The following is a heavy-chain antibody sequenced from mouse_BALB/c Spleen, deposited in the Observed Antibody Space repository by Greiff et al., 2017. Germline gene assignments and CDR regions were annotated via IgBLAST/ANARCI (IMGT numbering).Heavy chain of an antibody. CDR2: INSNGGST. CDR1: GFTFSSYG. Sequence: DVMLVESGGGLVQPGGSLKLSCAASGFTFSSYGMSWVRQTPDKRLELVATINSNGGSTYYPDSVKGRFTISRDNAKNTLYLQMSSLKSEDTAMYYCAREGGLGAMDYWGQGTSVTVSS. D-gene: IGHD1-1*02. J-gene: IGHJ4*01. V-gene: IGHV5-6-3*01. CDR3: AREGGLGAMDY.